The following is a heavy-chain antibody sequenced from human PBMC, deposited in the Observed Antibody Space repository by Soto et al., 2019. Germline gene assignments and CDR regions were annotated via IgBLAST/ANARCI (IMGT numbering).Heavy chain of an antibody. CDR1: GFTFSSYS. CDR2: ISGSSSCI. J-gene: IGHJ4*02. Sequence: PGGSLRLSCAASGFTFSSYSMNWVRQAPGKGLEWVSSISGSSSCIYYADSVKGRFTISRVFSKNTLYLQMNSLRAEDTAVYYCAKGRGYSGYDYDYWGQGTLVTVSS. D-gene: IGHD5-12*01. CDR3: AKGRGYSGYDYDY. V-gene: IGHV3-21*04.